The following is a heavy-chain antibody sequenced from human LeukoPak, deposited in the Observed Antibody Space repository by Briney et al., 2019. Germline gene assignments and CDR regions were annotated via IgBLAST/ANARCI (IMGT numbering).Heavy chain of an antibody. CDR3: VRDPRCSSASYARREFDY. CDR2: ISGSVDTI. V-gene: IGHV3-11*04. J-gene: IGHJ4*02. Sequence: GGSLRLSCAASGFTFSDYYMSWIRQAPGKGLELVSYISGSVDTIFYADSVKGRFTISRDNAKNSLHLQMNSLRDEDTAVYYCVRDPRCSSASYARREFDYWGQGTLVTVSS. CDR1: GFTFSDYY. D-gene: IGHD6-19*01.